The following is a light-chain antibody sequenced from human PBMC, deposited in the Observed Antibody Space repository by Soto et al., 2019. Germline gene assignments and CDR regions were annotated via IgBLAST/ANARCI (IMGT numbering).Light chain of an antibody. J-gene: IGKJ5*01. Sequence: AIRMTQSPSSFSASTGDRVTITCRASQGISSYLAWYQQKPGKAPKLLIYAASTLQSGVPPRFSGSGSGTDFTLTISCLQSEDFATYYCQQYYSYLPTFGQGTRLEIK. CDR2: AAS. CDR3: QQYYSYLPT. V-gene: IGKV1-8*01. CDR1: QGISSY.